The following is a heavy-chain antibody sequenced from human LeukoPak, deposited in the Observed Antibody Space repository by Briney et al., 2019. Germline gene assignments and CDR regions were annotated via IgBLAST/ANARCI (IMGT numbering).Heavy chain of an antibody. V-gene: IGHV3-21*04. D-gene: IGHD6-13*01. Sequence: GGSLRLSCAASGFTFRSYSINWVRQAPGKGLEWVSSFSSSGSNIYYADSVKGRFTISRDNSKNTLYLQVNSLRAEDTAVYYCAKGNGYSSSWGDDYWGQGTLVTVSS. J-gene: IGHJ4*02. CDR2: FSSSGSNI. CDR1: GFTFRSYS. CDR3: AKGNGYSSSWGDDY.